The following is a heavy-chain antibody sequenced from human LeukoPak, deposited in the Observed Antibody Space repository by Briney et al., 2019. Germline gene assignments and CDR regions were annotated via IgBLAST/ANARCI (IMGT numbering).Heavy chain of an antibody. D-gene: IGHD3-22*01. Sequence: PGGSLRLSCAASGFTVSSDYIASVRQAPGKGLERVSVIYSVGSTYYADSVKGRFTISRDNSKITLYLHMNSLRAEDTAVCCCARGGYYYDRSGYYYLLDSWGQGTLVTVSS. J-gene: IGHJ4*02. CDR1: GFTVSSDY. CDR3: ARGGYYYDRSGYYYLLDS. V-gene: IGHV3-66*01. CDR2: IYSVGST.